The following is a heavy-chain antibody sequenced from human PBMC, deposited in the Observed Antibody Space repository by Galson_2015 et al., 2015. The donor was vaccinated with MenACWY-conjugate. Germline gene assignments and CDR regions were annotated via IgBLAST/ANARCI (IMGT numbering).Heavy chain of an antibody. D-gene: IGHD6-6*01. CDR3: ARCRAPARPYYYYYGMDV. V-gene: IGHV1-69*13. Sequence: SVKVSCKASGGTFSSYAISWVRQAPGQGLEWMGGIIPIFGTANYAQKFQGRVTITADESTSTAYMELSSLRSEDTAVYYCARCRAPARPYYYYYGMDVWGQGTTVTVSS. J-gene: IGHJ6*02. CDR2: IIPIFGTA. CDR1: GGTFSSYA.